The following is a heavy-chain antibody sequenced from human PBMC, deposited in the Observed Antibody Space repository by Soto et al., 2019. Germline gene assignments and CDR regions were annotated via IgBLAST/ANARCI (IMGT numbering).Heavy chain of an antibody. Sequence: GASVKVSCKASGYTFTSYYMHWVRQAPGQGLEWMGIINPSGGSTSYAQKFQGRVTMTRDTSTSTVYMELSSLRSEDTAVYYCARARGAKPLGYCSGGSCRNDAFDIWGQGTMVTVSS. J-gene: IGHJ3*02. D-gene: IGHD2-15*01. CDR3: ARARGAKPLGYCSGGSCRNDAFDI. V-gene: IGHV1-46*03. CDR2: INPSGGST. CDR1: GYTFTSYY.